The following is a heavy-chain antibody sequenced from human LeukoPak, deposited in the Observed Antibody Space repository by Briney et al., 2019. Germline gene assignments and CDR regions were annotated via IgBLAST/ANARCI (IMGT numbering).Heavy chain of an antibody. V-gene: IGHV4-34*01. CDR3: ARGRGSSLTRPLSYFDY. J-gene: IGHJ4*02. CDR2: INHSGST. D-gene: IGHD6-13*01. CDR1: GGSFSGYY. Sequence: SETLSLTCAVYGGSFSGYYWSWIRQPPGKGLEWMGEINHSGSTNYNPSLKSRVTISVDTSKNQFSLKLSSVTAADTAAYCCARGRGSSLTRPLSYFDYWGQGTLVTVSS.